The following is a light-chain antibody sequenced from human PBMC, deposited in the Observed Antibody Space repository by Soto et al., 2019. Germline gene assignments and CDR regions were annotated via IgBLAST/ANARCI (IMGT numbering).Light chain of an antibody. CDR1: SADIGAYNY. Sequence: QSVLTQPASVSWSPGQSITISCTVTSADIGAYNYVSWYQQHPGKAPKLLIYEVTNRPSGVSNRFSGSKSGNTASLTISGLQAEDEANYYCNSYTTLSNRVFGTGTKV. CDR3: NSYTTLSNRV. CDR2: EVT. V-gene: IGLV2-14*01. J-gene: IGLJ1*01.